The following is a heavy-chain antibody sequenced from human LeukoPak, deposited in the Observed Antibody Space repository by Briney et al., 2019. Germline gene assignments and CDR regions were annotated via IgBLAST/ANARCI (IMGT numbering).Heavy chain of an antibody. J-gene: IGHJ4*02. CDR2: ISGSGGST. CDR3: AKDYGITGTTRLDY. CDR1: GFTFSSYA. Sequence: GGSLRLSCAASGFTFSSYAMSWVRQAPGKGLEWVSAISGSGGSTYYADSVKGRFTISRDNSKNTLYLQMNSLRAEDTAVYYCAKDYGITGTTRLDYWGQGTLVTVSS. D-gene: IGHD1/OR15-1a*01. V-gene: IGHV3-23*01.